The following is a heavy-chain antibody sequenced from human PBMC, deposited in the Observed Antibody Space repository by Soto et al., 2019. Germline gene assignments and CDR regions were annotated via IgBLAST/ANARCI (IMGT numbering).Heavy chain of an antibody. CDR3: ARLGYYYGSGSYYNPRDYYYYGMDV. D-gene: IGHD3-10*01. Sequence: ASVKVSCKVSGYTLTELSMHWVRQAPGKGLEWMGGFDPEDGETIYAQKFQGRVTMTEDTSTDTAYMELRSLRSDDTAVYYCARLGYYYGSGSYYNPRDYYYYGMDVWGQGTTVTVSS. J-gene: IGHJ6*02. CDR2: FDPEDGET. CDR1: GYTLTELS. V-gene: IGHV1-24*01.